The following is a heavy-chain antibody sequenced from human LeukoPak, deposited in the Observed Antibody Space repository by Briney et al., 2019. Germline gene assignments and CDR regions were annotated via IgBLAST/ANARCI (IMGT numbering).Heavy chain of an antibody. V-gene: IGHV4-59*08. CDR2: IYYSGST. Sequence: SETLSLTCTVSGGSISSYYWSWIRQPPGKGLEWIGYIYYSGSTNYNPSLKSRVTISVDTSKNQFSLKLNSVTAADTAVYYCARCTSTSCYNFDYWGQGTLVTVSS. D-gene: IGHD2-2*02. CDR1: GGSISSYY. CDR3: ARCTSTSCYNFDY. J-gene: IGHJ4*02.